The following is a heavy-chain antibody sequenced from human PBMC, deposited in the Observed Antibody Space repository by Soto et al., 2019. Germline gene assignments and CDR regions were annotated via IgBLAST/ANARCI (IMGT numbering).Heavy chain of an antibody. Sequence: EVQLVESGGGLVQPGGSLRLSCAASGFTFSSYSLNWVRQAPGKGLEWVSYISGSGITVFYADSVKGRFTTSRDNAKNSLSLQMNSLKAEDTAVYFCAREDLGYCSGCGCYFHFWGQGTLVTVSS. J-gene: IGHJ4*02. V-gene: IGHV3-48*01. CDR2: ISGSGITV. CDR1: GFTFSSYS. CDR3: AREDLGYCSGCGCYFHF. D-gene: IGHD2-15*01.